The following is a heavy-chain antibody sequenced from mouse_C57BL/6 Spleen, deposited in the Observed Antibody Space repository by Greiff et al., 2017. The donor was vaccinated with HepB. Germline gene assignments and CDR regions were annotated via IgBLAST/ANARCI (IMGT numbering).Heavy chain of an antibody. Sequence: VQLKQSGPELVKPGASVKIPCKASGYTFTDYNMDWVKQSHGKSLEWIGDINPNNGGTIYNQKFKGKATLTVDKSSSTAYMELRSLTSEDTAVYYCARRTLRPNWYFDVWGTGTTVTVSS. CDR1: GYTFTDYN. D-gene: IGHD1-2*01. J-gene: IGHJ1*03. V-gene: IGHV1-18*01. CDR2: INPNNGGT. CDR3: ARRTLRPNWYFDV.